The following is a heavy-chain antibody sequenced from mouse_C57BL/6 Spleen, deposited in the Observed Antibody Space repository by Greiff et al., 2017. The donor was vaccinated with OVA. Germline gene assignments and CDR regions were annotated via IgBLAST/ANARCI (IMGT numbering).Heavy chain of an antibody. D-gene: IGHD1-1*01. CDR1: GYTFTDYY. Sequence: DVQLQESGPVLVKPGASVKMSCKASGYTFTDYYMNWVKQSHGKSLEWIGVINPYNGGTSYNQKFKGKATLTVDKSSSTAYMELNSLTSEDSAVYYCAREGDYYGRRDYFDYWGQGTTLTVSS. CDR3: AREGDYYGRRDYFDY. V-gene: IGHV1-19*01. J-gene: IGHJ2*01. CDR2: INPYNGGT.